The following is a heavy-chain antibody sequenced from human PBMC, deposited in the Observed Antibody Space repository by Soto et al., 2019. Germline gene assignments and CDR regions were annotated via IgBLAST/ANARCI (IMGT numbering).Heavy chain of an antibody. D-gene: IGHD6-13*01. J-gene: IGHJ6*03. CDR1: GGSFSGYY. CDR3: AISRIAPFYYYYMDV. Sequence: PSETLSLACAVYGGSFSGYYWSWIRQPPGKGLEWIGEINHSGSTSYNPSLKSRVTISVDTSKNQFSLKLSSVTAADTAVYYCAISRIAPFYYYYMDVWGKGTTVTVSS. CDR2: INHSGST. V-gene: IGHV4-34*01.